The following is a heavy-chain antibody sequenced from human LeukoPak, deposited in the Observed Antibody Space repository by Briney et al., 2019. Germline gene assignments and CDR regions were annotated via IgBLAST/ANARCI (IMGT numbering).Heavy chain of an antibody. D-gene: IGHD6-13*01. CDR3: ARGTRSLGIAAAGRGWFDP. V-gene: IGHV4-34*01. CDR2: INQSGST. CDR1: GGSFSGYY. Sequence: PSETLSLTCAVYGGSFSGYYWSWIRQPPGKGREWIGEINQSGSTNYNPSLKSRVTISVDTSKNQFSLKLSSVTAADTAVYYCARGTRSLGIAAAGRGWFDPWGQGTLVTVSS. J-gene: IGHJ5*02.